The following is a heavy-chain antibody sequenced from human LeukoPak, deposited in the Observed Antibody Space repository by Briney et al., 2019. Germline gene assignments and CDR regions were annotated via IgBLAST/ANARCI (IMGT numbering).Heavy chain of an antibody. D-gene: IGHD1-1*01. V-gene: IGHV3-7*01. CDR3: ARMPVEGTPARHGYFAD. J-gene: IGHJ4*02. CDR2: IKQDGSEK. Sequence: GGSLRLSCAASGFTFSSYWMTWVRQAPGKGLEWVANIKQDGSEKYYVDSVKGRFTISSDNAKNSLYLQMNSLRAEDTAVYYCARMPVEGTPARHGYFADWGQGTLVAVSS. CDR1: GFTFSSYW.